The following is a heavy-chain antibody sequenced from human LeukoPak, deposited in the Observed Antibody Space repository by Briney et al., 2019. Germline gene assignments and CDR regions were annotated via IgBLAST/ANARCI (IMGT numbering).Heavy chain of an antibody. CDR1: GYTFTGYC. CDR2: INPNSGRT. D-gene: IGHD4-23*01. CDR3: ARSLPLTVGDSRDNFDY. V-gene: IGHV1-2*02. J-gene: IGHJ4*02. Sequence: ASVKVSCKPSGYTFTGYCLNWVRQVPGQGLEWMGWINPNSGRTKFAQKIQDRVTMTRDTSISTAYMELSRLRSDDTAVYYCARSLPLTVGDSRDNFDYWGQGTLVTVSS.